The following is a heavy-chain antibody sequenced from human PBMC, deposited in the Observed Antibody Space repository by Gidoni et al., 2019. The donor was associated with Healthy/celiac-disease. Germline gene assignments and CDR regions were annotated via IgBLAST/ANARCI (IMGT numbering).Heavy chain of an antibody. CDR2: ISSSSSYI. Sequence: EVQLVESGGGLVKHGGSVRLSCAAYGFTFISYSMNWVSQAPGKGLEWVSSISSSSSYIYYADSVKGRFTISRDNAKNSLYLQMNSLRAEDTAVYYCARRIAAATPLDYWGQGTLVTVSS. D-gene: IGHD6-13*01. V-gene: IGHV3-21*01. J-gene: IGHJ4*02. CDR1: GFTFISYS. CDR3: ARRIAAATPLDY.